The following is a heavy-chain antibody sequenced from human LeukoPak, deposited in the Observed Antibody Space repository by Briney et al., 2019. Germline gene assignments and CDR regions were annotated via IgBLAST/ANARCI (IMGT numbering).Heavy chain of an antibody. CDR3: ARDPGCDHGAAGPLGWFDP. CDR2: ISYDGSNK. J-gene: IGHJ5*02. V-gene: IGHV3-30-3*01. Sequence: GGSLRLSCAASGFTFSSYAMHWVRQAPGKGLEWVAVISYDGSNKYYADSVKGRFTISRDNSKNTLYLQMNSLRAEDTAVYYCARDPGCDHGAAGPLGWFDPWGQGTLVTVSS. CDR1: GFTFSSYA. D-gene: IGHD6-13*01.